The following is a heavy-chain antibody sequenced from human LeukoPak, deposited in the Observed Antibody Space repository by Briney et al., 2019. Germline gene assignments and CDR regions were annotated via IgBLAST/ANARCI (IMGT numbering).Heavy chain of an antibody. D-gene: IGHD4-17*01. Sequence: GGSLRLSCAASGFTFSSYAMSWVRQAPGKGLEWVSAISGSGGSTYHADSVKGRFTISRDNSKNTLYLQMNSLRAEDTAVYYCASTRVPRPTVTPDWYFDYWGQGNLVTVSS. V-gene: IGHV3-23*01. CDR3: ASTRVPRPTVTPDWYFDY. J-gene: IGHJ4*02. CDR2: ISGSGGST. CDR1: GFTFSSYA.